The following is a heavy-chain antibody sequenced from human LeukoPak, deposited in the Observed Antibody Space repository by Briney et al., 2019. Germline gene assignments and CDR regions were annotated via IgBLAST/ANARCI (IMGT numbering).Heavy chain of an antibody. CDR3: ARDDPRKNWYFDL. J-gene: IGHJ2*01. Sequence: QPGRSLRLSCAASGFTFSSYGMHWVRQAPGKGLEWVAVIWYDGSNKYYADSVKGRFTISRDNSKNTLYLQMNSLRAEDTAVYYCARDDPRKNWYFDLWGRGTLVTVSS. CDR2: IWYDGSNK. V-gene: IGHV3-33*01. CDR1: GFTFSSYG.